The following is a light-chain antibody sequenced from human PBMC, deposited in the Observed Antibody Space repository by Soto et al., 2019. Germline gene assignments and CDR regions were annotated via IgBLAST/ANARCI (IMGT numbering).Light chain of an antibody. CDR3: MQALQPPT. J-gene: IGKJ4*01. Sequence: DSVMTQTPLSLPVTPGEPASISCRSSQSLLHSTGYNYLDWYLQKPGQSPQLLIYLGSNRASGVPDRFSGSRSGPDSTLAISRVEAGDVGLSYCMQALQPPTFPGGTQAEIK. V-gene: IGKV2-28*01. CDR1: QSLLHSTGYNY. CDR2: LGS.